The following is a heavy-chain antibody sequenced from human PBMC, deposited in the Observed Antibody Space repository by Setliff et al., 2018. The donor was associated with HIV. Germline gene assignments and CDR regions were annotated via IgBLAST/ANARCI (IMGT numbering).Heavy chain of an antibody. CDR3: ARVLIAATGWCEY. CDR2: INNDTTTT. Sequence: GGSLRLSCAASGFTFSRYWMHWVRQAPGQGLVWVSGINNDTTTTAYADSVKGRFTISRDNAKNTLFLQMNSLRAEDTAVYYCARVLIAATGWCEYWGQGTLVTVSS. V-gene: IGHV3-74*01. CDR1: GFTFSRYW. D-gene: IGHD2-15*01. J-gene: IGHJ4*02.